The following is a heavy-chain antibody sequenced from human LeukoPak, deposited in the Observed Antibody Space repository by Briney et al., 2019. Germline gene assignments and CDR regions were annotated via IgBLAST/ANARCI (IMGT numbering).Heavy chain of an antibody. CDR1: GGSISSGGYY. CDR3: ARVASSGWYPVPENY. CDR2: IYYSGST. J-gene: IGHJ4*02. D-gene: IGHD6-19*01. Sequence: SETLSLTCTVSGGSISSGGYYWRWIHQHPGKGLEWIGYIYYSGSTYYNPSLKSRVTISVDTSKNQFSLKLSSVTAADTAVYYCARVASSGWYPVPENYWGQGTLVTVSS. V-gene: IGHV4-31*03.